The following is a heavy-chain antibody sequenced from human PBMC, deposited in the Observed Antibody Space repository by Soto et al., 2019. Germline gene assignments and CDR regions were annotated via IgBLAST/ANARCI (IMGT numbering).Heavy chain of an antibody. Sequence: SETLSLTCAVYGGSFSGYYWSWIRQPPGKGLEWIGEIDRSGSTNYNPSLKSRVTISADTSKNQFSLKLTSVTAADTAVYYCARQLFPTSHWGQGTLVTVSS. CDR2: IDRSGST. J-gene: IGHJ1*01. CDR1: GGSFSGYY. V-gene: IGHV4-34*01. D-gene: IGHD3-10*01. CDR3: ARQLFPTSH.